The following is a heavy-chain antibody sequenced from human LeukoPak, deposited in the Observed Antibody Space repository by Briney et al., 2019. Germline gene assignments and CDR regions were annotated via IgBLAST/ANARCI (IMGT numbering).Heavy chain of an antibody. J-gene: IGHJ4*02. CDR3: ARGAAKTYYYDSSGLYYFDY. Sequence: AGGSLRLSCAASGFTFSSYAMHWVRQAPGKGLEWVAVISYDGSNKYYADSVKGRFTISRDNSKNTLYLQMNSLRAEDTAVYYCARGAAKTYYYDSSGLYYFDYWGQGTLVTVSS. D-gene: IGHD3-22*01. V-gene: IGHV3-30-3*01. CDR1: GFTFSSYA. CDR2: ISYDGSNK.